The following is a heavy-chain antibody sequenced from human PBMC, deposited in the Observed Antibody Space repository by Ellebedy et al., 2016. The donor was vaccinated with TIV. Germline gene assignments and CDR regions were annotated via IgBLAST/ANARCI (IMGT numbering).Heavy chain of an antibody. J-gene: IGHJ4*02. V-gene: IGHV5-51*01. Sequence: GESLKISXEASGYSFPNNWIGWVRQMPGKGLEWVGIIYPADADVRYSPSFQGQVTISADKSISTAYLQWSSLKASDTAMYYCARREAMGGGHYFYWGPGTLVTVSS. CDR1: GYSFPNNW. CDR2: IYPADADV. D-gene: IGHD2-15*01. CDR3: ARREAMGGGHYFY.